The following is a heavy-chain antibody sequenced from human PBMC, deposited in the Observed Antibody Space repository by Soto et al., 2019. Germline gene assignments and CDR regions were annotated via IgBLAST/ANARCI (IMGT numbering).Heavy chain of an antibody. Sequence: QVQLVESGGGVVQPGRSLRLSCAASGFIFSPYTMHWVRQTPGKGLEWVAVISYDGNDKYYADSVKGRFTISRDNSKNTLYLQMNSLRAEDTALYYCARGGGFCGADCYKGGIDYWGQETLVTVSS. J-gene: IGHJ4*02. D-gene: IGHD2-21*02. CDR2: ISYDGNDK. V-gene: IGHV3-30-3*01. CDR3: ARGGGFCGADCYKGGIDY. CDR1: GFIFSPYT.